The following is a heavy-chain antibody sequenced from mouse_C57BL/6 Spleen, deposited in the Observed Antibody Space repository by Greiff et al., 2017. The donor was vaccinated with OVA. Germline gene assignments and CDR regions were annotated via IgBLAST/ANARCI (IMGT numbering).Heavy chain of an antibody. V-gene: IGHV1-64*01. J-gene: IGHJ1*03. CDR1: GYTFTSYW. CDR3: ARESYYYGSIWYFDV. Sequence: QVQLQQPGAELVKPGASVKLSCKASGYTFTSYWMHWVKQRPGQGLEWIGMIHPNSGSTNYNEKFKSKATLTVDKSSSTAYMQLSSLTSEDSAVYYCARESYYYGSIWYFDVWGTGTTVTVSS. D-gene: IGHD1-1*01. CDR2: IHPNSGST.